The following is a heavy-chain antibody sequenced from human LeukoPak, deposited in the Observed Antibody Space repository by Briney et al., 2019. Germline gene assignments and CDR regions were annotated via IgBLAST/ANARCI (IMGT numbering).Heavy chain of an antibody. CDR2: ISSSSSYI. CDR3: VRDEPGTVFDY. J-gene: IGHJ4*02. CDR1: GFTFSRYS. D-gene: IGHD1-1*01. V-gene: IGHV3-21*01. Sequence: PGGSLRLSCAASGFTFSRYSMNWVRQAPGKGLEWVSSISSSSSYIYYADAVKGRFTISRDNAKNSLYLQMNSLRADDTAVYYCVRDEPGTVFDYWGQGTLVTVSS.